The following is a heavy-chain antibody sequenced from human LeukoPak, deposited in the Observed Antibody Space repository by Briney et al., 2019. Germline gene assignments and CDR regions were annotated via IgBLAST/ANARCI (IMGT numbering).Heavy chain of an antibody. V-gene: IGHV3-23*01. Sequence: GGSLRLSCAASGFIFSSYAMSWVRQAPGKGLEWVSTISGSGGSTYYADSVKGRFTVSRDNSKNTLYLQMSSLKTEDTAVYYCAKDRWVGSGWYYFDYWGQGTLVTASS. J-gene: IGHJ4*02. D-gene: IGHD6-13*01. CDR1: GFIFSSYA. CDR3: AKDRWVGSGWYYFDY. CDR2: ISGSGGST.